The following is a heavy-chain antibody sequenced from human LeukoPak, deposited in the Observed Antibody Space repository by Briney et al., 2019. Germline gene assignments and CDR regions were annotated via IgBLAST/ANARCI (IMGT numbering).Heavy chain of an antibody. CDR2: ISTSGST. CDR3: ARETSQKGAHYMDV. D-gene: IGHD3-16*01. Sequence: SETPSLTCTVSGGSISSYYWSWIRQPAGKGLESIGHISTSGSTNYNPPLKSRVTMSVDTSKNQFSLKLSSVTAADTAVYYCARETSQKGAHYMDVWGKGTTVTISS. V-gene: IGHV4-4*07. J-gene: IGHJ6*03. CDR1: GGSISSYY.